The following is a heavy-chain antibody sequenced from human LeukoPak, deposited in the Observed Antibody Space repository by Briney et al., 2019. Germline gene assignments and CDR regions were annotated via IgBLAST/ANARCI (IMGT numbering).Heavy chain of an antibody. V-gene: IGHV3-9*01. CDR1: GFTFDDYA. J-gene: IGHJ6*02. Sequence: GGSLRLSCAASGFTFDDYAMHWVRQAPGKGLEWVSGISWNSGNIGYADSVKGRFTISRDNAKNSLYLQMNSLRAEDTALYYCAKESGVWGQGTTVTVSS. CDR2: ISWNSGNI. D-gene: IGHD1-26*01. CDR3: AKESGV.